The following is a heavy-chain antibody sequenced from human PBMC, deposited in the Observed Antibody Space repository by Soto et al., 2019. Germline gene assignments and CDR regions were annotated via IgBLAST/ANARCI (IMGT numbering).Heavy chain of an antibody. D-gene: IGHD6-13*01. Sequence: GGSLRLCCAASGFTFRSFTMNWVRQAPGKGLEWVSTISSNSAYIYYTDALRGRFTVSRDNAKNSLHLQMNSLRAEDTAVYYCTRDASRDSSARGWFDPWGPGTLVTVSS. V-gene: IGHV3-21*01. CDR3: TRDASRDSSARGWFDP. CDR1: GFTFRSFT. J-gene: IGHJ5*02. CDR2: ISSNSAYI.